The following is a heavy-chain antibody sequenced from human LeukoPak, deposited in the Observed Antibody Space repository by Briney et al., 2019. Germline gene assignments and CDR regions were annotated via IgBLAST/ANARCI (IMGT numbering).Heavy chain of an antibody. D-gene: IGHD6-19*01. CDR2: IYYSGST. Sequence: SETPSLTCTVSGDSISSYYWSWIRQPPGKGLEWIGYIYYSGSTNYNPSLKSRVTISVDTSKNQFSLKLSSVTAADTAVYYCARYSSGWNDAFDIWGQGTMVTVSS. CDR3: ARYSSGWNDAFDI. J-gene: IGHJ3*02. CDR1: GDSISSYY. V-gene: IGHV4-59*01.